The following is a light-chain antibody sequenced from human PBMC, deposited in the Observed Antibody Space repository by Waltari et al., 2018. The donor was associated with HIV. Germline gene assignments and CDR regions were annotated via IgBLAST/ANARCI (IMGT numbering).Light chain of an antibody. CDR1: NNHVGHQR. CDR2: RNN. J-gene: IGLJ3*02. Sequence: QAGLTQPPSVSADLRQTATLTCTGNNNHVGHQRATWLHQHQGHPPKLLSYRNNNRPSGISERFSASRSGTTASLKVTGLQPEDEADYYCSTWDRSLGAWVFGGGTKLTVL. V-gene: IGLV10-54*04. CDR3: STWDRSLGAWV.